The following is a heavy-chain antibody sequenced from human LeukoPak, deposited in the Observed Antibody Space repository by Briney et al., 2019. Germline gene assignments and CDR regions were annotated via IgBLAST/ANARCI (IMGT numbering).Heavy chain of an antibody. V-gene: IGHV3-30*18. CDR1: AFTFSSYG. Sequence: GRSMRLACAASAFTFSSYGVHWDRQAQGKGLEWVAVISYDGSKKYYGDSVKGRFTISRDNSKNTLYLQMNSLRAEDTAVYYCAKDYDGVGDYWGQGTLVTVSS. CDR2: ISYDGSKK. CDR3: AKDYDGVGDY. J-gene: IGHJ4*02. D-gene: IGHD3-16*01.